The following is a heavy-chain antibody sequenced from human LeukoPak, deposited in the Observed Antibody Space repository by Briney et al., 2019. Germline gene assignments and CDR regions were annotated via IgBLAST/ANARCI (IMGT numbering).Heavy chain of an antibody. D-gene: IGHD3-10*01. CDR1: GGSISSYY. V-gene: IGHV4-59*12. CDR3: ARLGRSRITMVRGVIYNWFDP. J-gene: IGHJ5*02. CDR2: IYYSGST. Sequence: PSETLSLTCTVSGGSISSYYWSWIRQPPGKGLEWIGYIYYSGSTNYNPSLKSRVTISVDTSKNQFSLKLSSVTAADTAVYYCARLGRSRITMVRGVIYNWFDPWGQGTLVTVSS.